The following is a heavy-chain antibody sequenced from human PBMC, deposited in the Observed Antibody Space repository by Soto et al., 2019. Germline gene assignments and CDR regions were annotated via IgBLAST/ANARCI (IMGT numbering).Heavy chain of an antibody. J-gene: IGHJ6*02. CDR2: IWYDGSNK. D-gene: IGHD2-2*01. CDR3: ARDTGGVPAAPAYGMDV. CDR1: GFTFSSYG. Sequence: GGSLRPSCAASGFTFSSYGMHWVRQAPGKGLEWVAVIWYDGSNKYYADSVKGRFTISRDNSKNTLYLQMNSLRAEDTAVYYCARDTGGVPAAPAYGMDVWGQGTTVTVSS. V-gene: IGHV3-33*01.